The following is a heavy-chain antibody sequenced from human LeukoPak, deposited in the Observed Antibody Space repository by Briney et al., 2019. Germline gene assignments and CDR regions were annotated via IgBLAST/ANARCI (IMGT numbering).Heavy chain of an antibody. CDR3: AKGRGYCSSTSCYGLFDP. CDR1: GFTFSSYG. CDR2: IRYDGSNK. V-gene: IGHV3-30*02. J-gene: IGHJ5*02. Sequence: GRSLRLSCAASGFTFSSYGMHWVRQAPGKGLEWVAFIRYDGSNKYYADSVKGRFTISRDNSKNTLYLQMNSLRAEDTAVYYCAKGRGYCSSTSCYGLFDPWGQGTLVTVSS. D-gene: IGHD2-2*01.